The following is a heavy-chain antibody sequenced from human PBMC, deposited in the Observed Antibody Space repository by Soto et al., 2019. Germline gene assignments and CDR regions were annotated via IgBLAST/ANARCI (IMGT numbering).Heavy chain of an antibody. CDR3: AKGTTPIAAARRGMDV. CDR1: GFTFSGYV. J-gene: IGHJ6*02. D-gene: IGHD6-13*01. V-gene: IGHV3-30*18. Sequence: GGSLRLSCAASGFTFSGYVMHWVSPASGKGLEWVAVISYDGSNKYYADSVNGRFTISRDNSKNTLYLQMNSLRAEDTAVYYCAKGTTPIAAARRGMDVWGQGTTVTVSS. CDR2: ISYDGSNK.